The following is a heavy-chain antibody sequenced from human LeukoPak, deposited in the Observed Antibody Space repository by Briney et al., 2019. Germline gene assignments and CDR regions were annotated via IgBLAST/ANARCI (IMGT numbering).Heavy chain of an antibody. D-gene: IGHD1-26*01. Sequence: GGSLRLSCVASSFTVGSNYMSWVRQAPGKGLEWVSSIYSGGSTYYADSVKGRFTISRDNSKNTLYLQMNSLRAEDTAVYYSARDRSRGATQDSWGQGTLVTVSS. CDR2: IYSGGST. CDR1: SFTVGSNY. CDR3: ARDRSRGATQDS. V-gene: IGHV3-53*01. J-gene: IGHJ4*02.